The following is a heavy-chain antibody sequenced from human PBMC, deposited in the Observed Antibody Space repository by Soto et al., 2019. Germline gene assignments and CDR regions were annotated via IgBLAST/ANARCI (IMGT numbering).Heavy chain of an antibody. CDR1: ALTSTAYA. D-gene: IGHD2-8*01. CDR3: AKDAVANNGVWEAFDM. Sequence: RLSRAVAALTSTAYATSCLRQAPGKGLEWVSGLVGIGGSISYAASVRGRFTVSRDNSKNMLFLQMTSLRADDTAVYYCAKDAVANNGVWEAFDMWGQGTKVTVS. J-gene: IGHJ3*02. V-gene: IGHV3-23*01. CDR2: LVGIGGSI.